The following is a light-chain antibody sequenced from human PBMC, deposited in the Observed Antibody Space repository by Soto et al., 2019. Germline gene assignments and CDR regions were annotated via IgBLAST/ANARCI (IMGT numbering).Light chain of an antibody. V-gene: IGKV1-5*03. Sequence: DIQMTQSPSTLSASVGDRVTITCRASQSISSWLAWYQQKPGKAPKLLIYKASSLESGVPSRFSGSGSGTEFTLTITSLQPDDFATYYCQQYNRYPWTLGQATTVDIK. CDR2: KAS. CDR1: QSISSW. J-gene: IGKJ1*01. CDR3: QQYNRYPWT.